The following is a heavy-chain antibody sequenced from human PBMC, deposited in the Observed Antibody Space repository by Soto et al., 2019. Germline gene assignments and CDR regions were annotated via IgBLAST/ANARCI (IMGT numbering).Heavy chain of an antibody. CDR1: GFTFSSYG. V-gene: IGHV3-30*18. Sequence: PGGSLRLSCAASGFTFSSYGMHWVRQAPGKGLEWVAVISYDGSNKYYADSVKGRFTISRDNSKNTLYLQMNSLRAEDTAVYYCAKDYAERLRRGVFYDGRDVWGQGTTVTVSS. J-gene: IGHJ6*02. CDR3: AKDYAERLRRGVFYDGRDV. D-gene: IGHD6-25*01. CDR2: ISYDGSNK.